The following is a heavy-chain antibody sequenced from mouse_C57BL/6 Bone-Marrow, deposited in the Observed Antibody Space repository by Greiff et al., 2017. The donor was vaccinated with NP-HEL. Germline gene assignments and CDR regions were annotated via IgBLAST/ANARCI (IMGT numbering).Heavy chain of an antibody. CDR1: GVDFSRYW. J-gene: IGHJ1*03. CDR3: ARPLITTVVADWYFDV. CDR2: INPDSSTI. V-gene: IGHV4-1*01. Sequence: CAASGVDFSRYWMSWVRRAPGKGLEWIGEINPDSSTINYAPSLKDKFIISRDNAKNTLYLQMSKVRSEDTALYYCARPLITTVVADWYFDVWGTGTTVTVSS. D-gene: IGHD1-1*01.